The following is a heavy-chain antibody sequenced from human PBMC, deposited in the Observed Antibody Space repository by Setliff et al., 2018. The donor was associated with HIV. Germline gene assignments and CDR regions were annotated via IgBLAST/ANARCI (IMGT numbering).Heavy chain of an antibody. V-gene: IGHV3-21*01. CDR2: ISSSSSYI. D-gene: IGHD3-3*01. Sequence: GESLTISCAASGFTFSSYSMNWVRQAPGKGLEWVSSISSSSSYIYYADSVKGRFTISRDNAKNSLYLQMNSLRAEDTAVYYCARDGYYNFWSGSLYYFDYWGQGTLVTVSS. CDR3: ARDGYYNFWSGSLYYFDY. CDR1: GFTFSSYS. J-gene: IGHJ4*02.